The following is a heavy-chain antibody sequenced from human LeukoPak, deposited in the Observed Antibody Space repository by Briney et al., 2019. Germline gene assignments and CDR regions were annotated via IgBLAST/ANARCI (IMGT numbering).Heavy chain of an antibody. D-gene: IGHD2-8*01. V-gene: IGHV3-33*08. CDR3: ARDSVYGRHYFDN. J-gene: IGHJ4*02. CDR1: GFTVSSNY. Sequence: PGGSLRLSCAASGFTVSSNYMSWVRQAPGKGLEWVAVIWYDGSNTYYGDSVKGRFTISRDNSKNTLYLQMNSLRAEDTALYYCARDSVYGRHYFDNWGQGTLVTVSS. CDR2: IWYDGSNT.